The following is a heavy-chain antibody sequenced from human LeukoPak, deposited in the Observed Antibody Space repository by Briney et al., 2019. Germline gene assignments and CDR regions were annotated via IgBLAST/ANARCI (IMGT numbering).Heavy chain of an antibody. Sequence: SETLSLTCTVSGGSISSYYWSWIRQPPGKGLEWIGSIYQSGSTYYNPSLKSRVTISVDTSKNQFSLKLSSVTAADTAVYYCARRVFPNYFDFWGQGTLVTVSS. V-gene: IGHV4-59*08. D-gene: IGHD2-8*01. J-gene: IGHJ4*02. CDR1: GGSISSYY. CDR3: ARRVFPNYFDF. CDR2: IYQSGST.